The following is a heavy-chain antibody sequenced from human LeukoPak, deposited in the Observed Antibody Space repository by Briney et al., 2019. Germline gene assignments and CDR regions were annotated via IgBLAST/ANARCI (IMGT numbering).Heavy chain of an antibody. CDR2: IYYSGNT. D-gene: IGHD3-22*01. CDR3: ARLQLLRYIDY. V-gene: IGHV4-34*01. J-gene: IGHJ4*02. Sequence: SETLSLTCAVYGGSFSGYYWSWIRQAPGKGLEWIGSIYYSGNTYYNPSLKSRVTISVDTSKNQFSLKLSSVTAADTAVYYCARLQLLRYIDYWGQGTLVTVSS. CDR1: GGSFSGYY.